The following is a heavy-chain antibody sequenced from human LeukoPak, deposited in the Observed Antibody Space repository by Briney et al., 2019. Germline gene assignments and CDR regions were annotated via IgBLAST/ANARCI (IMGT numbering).Heavy chain of an antibody. CDR1: GFTFSSYA. CDR3: ARAGSSNFDY. CDR2: ISYDGSNK. Sequence: GGSLRLSCAASGFTFSSYAMHWVRQAPGKGLEWVAVISYDGSNKYYADSVKGRFTISRDNAKNSLYLQMNSLRAEDTAVYYCARAGSSNFDYWGQGTLVTVSS. D-gene: IGHD6-6*01. J-gene: IGHJ4*02. V-gene: IGHV3-30-3*01.